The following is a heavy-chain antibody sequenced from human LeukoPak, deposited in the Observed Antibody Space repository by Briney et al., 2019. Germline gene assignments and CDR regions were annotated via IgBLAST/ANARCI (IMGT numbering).Heavy chain of an antibody. CDR2: IYSDGSST. CDR1: GITFNNYW. V-gene: IGHV3-74*01. J-gene: IGHJ5*02. CDR3: LLLWPRWA. D-gene: IGHD3-10*01. Sequence: PGGSLRLSCAASGITFNNYWMHWVRQVPGKELVWVSRIYSDGSSTSYADSVKGRFTISRDSAENTMYLQMNSLRPDDTAVYYGLLLWPRWAWGQGTLVTVSS.